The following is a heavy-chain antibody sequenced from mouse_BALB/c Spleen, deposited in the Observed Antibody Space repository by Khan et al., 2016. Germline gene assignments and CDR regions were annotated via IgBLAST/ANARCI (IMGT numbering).Heavy chain of an antibody. V-gene: IGHV1-61*01. J-gene: IGHJ4*01. D-gene: IGHD2-4*01. CDR2: IHPSDSEP. CDR3: ARYVMITKPYYAMDY. Sequence: QVQLQQPGAELVRPGASVKLSCKASGYSFTTYWMNWVQQRPGQGLEWIGMIHPSDSEPRLHQKFKDKATLTVDKSSSTAYMQLSSPTSEDSAVYYCARYVMITKPYYAMDYWGQGTSVTVSS. CDR1: GYSFTTYW.